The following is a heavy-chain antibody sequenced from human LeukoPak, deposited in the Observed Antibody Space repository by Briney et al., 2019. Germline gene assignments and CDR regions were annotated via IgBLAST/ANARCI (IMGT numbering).Heavy chain of an antibody. CDR3: ARDLSGSSGSSWSPWFDP. J-gene: IGHJ5*02. CDR2: ISAYNGNT. D-gene: IGHD6-13*01. V-gene: IGHV1-18*04. Sequence: ASVKVSCKASGYTFTSYGISWVRQAPGQGLEWMGWISAYNGNTNYAQKLQGRGTMTTDTSTSTAYMELRSLRSDDTAVYYCARDLSGSSGSSWSPWFDPWGQGTLVTVSS. CDR1: GYTFTSYG.